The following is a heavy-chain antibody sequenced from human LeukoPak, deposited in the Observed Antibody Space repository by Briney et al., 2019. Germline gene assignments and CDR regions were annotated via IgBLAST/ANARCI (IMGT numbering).Heavy chain of an antibody. J-gene: IGHJ6*03. CDR2: ISSSSRCI. Sequence: GGSLRLSCAASGFSFSDYGMHWVRQAPGKGLEWVSSISSSSRCIYYADSVKGRFTISRDNAKNSLYLQMNSLRAEDTAVYYCARDLDRYYDFWSAPHYYYYMDVWGKGTTVTVSS. CDR1: GFSFSDYG. V-gene: IGHV3-21*01. CDR3: ARDLDRYYDFWSAPHYYYYMDV. D-gene: IGHD3-3*01.